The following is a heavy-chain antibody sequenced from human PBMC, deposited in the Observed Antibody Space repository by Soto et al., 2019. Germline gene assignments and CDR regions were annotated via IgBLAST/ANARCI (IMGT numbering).Heavy chain of an antibody. CDR1: GFTFSSYA. CDR2: ISGSGGST. J-gene: IGHJ4*02. CDR3: AKDSGYFSSSSCYGRVYY. V-gene: IGHV3-23*01. D-gene: IGHD2-2*03. Sequence: EVQLLESGGGLVQPGGSLRLSCAASGFTFSSYAMSWVRQAPGKGLEWVSAISGSGGSTYYADSVKGRFTISRDNSKNTWYVQMKSQRAKDTAVDYCAKDSGYFSSSSCYGRVYYWGQGTLVTVSS.